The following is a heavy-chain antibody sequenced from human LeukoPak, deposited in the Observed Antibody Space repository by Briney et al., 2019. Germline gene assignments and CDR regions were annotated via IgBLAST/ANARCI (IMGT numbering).Heavy chain of an antibody. D-gene: IGHD1-20*01. Sequence: GASVKVSCKASGYTFTSYYMHWVRQAPGQGLEWMGIINPSGGSTSYAQRFQGRVTMTRDMSTSTVYMELSSLRSEDTAVYYCARDGNNWKYAFDIWGQGTMVTVSS. CDR1: GYTFTSYY. J-gene: IGHJ3*02. CDR3: ARDGNNWKYAFDI. CDR2: INPSGGST. V-gene: IGHV1-46*01.